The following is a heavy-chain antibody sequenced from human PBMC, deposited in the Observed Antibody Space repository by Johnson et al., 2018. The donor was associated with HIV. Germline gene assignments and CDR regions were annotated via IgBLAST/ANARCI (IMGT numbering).Heavy chain of an antibody. CDR1: GFTFSSYG. Sequence: QVQVVESGGGVVQPGGSLRLSCAASGFTFSSYGMHWVRQAPCKGLEWVAFIRYDGSNKYYADSVKGRFTISRDISKNTLYLQMNSLRAEDTAVYYCAKAQRVDCSGGSCYHDAFDIWGQGTMVTVSS. J-gene: IGHJ3*02. CDR3: AKAQRVDCSGGSCYHDAFDI. D-gene: IGHD2-15*01. CDR2: IRYDGSNK. V-gene: IGHV3-30*02.